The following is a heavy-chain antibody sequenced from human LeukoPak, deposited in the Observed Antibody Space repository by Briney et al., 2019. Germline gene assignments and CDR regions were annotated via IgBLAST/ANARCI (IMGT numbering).Heavy chain of an antibody. CDR2: INAGNGNT. CDR3: ARDHSNSWYAFDI. CDR1: GYTFTSYI. D-gene: IGHD6-13*01. V-gene: IGHV1-3*01. Sequence: ASVKVSCKASGYTFTSYIIHWVRQAPGQRLEWMGWINAGNGNTKYSQKFQGRVTITRDTSASTAYMELSSLRSEDTAIYYCARDHSNSWYAFDIWGQGTMVTVSS. J-gene: IGHJ3*02.